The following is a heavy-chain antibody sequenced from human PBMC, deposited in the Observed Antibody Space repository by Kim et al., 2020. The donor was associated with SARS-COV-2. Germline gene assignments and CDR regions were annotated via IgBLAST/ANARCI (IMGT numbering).Heavy chain of an antibody. V-gene: IGHV1-18*01. Sequence: NYAQKLQGRVTMTTDTSTSTAYMELRSLRSDDTAVYYCARAIGYSGSYGYWGQGTLVTVSS. CDR3: ARAIGYSGSYGY. D-gene: IGHD1-26*01. J-gene: IGHJ4*02.